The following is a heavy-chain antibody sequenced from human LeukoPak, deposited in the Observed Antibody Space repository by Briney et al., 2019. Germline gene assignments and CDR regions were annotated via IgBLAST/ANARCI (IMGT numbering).Heavy chain of an antibody. CDR3: ARGRIGGPKAPFDY. D-gene: IGHD3-16*01. Sequence: SETLSLTCTVSGXSLSNYYWSWIRQPPGKGLEWIGHIYESGSTTYNPSLKSRVTISVDTSKNQFSLRLSSVTAADTAIYYCARGRIGGPKAPFDYWGQGTLVTVSS. J-gene: IGHJ4*02. CDR1: GXSLSNYY. V-gene: IGHV4-59*01. CDR2: IYESGST.